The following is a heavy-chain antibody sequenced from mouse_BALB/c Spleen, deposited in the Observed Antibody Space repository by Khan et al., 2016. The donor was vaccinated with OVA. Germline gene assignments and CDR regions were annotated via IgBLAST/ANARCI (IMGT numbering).Heavy chain of an antibody. CDR1: GYSFTNYW. CDR2: IYPGVGYT. V-gene: IGHV1-63*02. Sequence: QVQLQQSGAELVRPGTSVKISCTASGYSFTNYWLGWVKQRPRHKLEWSGDIYPGVGYTNYNEKFKGRATLTAGTSSNTAYIQISGLTSEDSAVYFCTRWATWFFDVWGAGTTGTVSS. J-gene: IGHJ1*01. CDR3: TRWATWFFDV. D-gene: IGHD3-1*01.